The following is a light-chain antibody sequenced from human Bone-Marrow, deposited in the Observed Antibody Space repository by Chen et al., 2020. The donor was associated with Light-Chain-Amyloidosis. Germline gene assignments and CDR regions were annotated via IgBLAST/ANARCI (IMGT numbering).Light chain of an antibody. Sequence: DIVMTQSPDSLAVSLGERATINCKSSQSVLYSSNNKNYLAWYQQKPGQPPNLLIYWASTRKSGVPDRFSGSGSGTDFTLTISSLQAEDVAVYYCHQYYSPDSFGQGIKLEIK. V-gene: IGKV4-1*01. CDR2: WAS. CDR1: QSVLYSSNNKNY. J-gene: IGKJ2*03. CDR3: HQYYSPDS.